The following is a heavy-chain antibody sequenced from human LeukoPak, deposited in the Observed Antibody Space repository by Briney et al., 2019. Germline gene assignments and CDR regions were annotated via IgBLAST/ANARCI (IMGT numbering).Heavy chain of an antibody. Sequence: PSETLSLTCTVSGGSISSYFWSWIRQAPGKGLEWIGYIYDRGNTNYNPSLKSRVTISGDKSKNQFSLKLTSVTAADTADYYCARAGGYCSGGSCYHYFDSWGQGTLGTVSS. D-gene: IGHD2-15*01. V-gene: IGHV4-59*01. J-gene: IGHJ4*02. CDR3: ARAGGYCSGGSCYHYFDS. CDR2: IYDRGNT. CDR1: GGSISSYF.